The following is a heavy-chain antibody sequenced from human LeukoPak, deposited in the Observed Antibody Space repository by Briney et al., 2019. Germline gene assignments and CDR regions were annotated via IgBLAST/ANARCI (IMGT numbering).Heavy chain of an antibody. CDR3: AKLATVTTWYWFDP. CDR2: ISGSGGST. D-gene: IGHD4-17*01. J-gene: IGHJ5*02. V-gene: IGHV3-23*01. Sequence: GGSLRLSCSASGFTFSSYAMHWVRQAPGKGLEWVSGISGSGGSTYYADSAKGRFTISRDKSKNTLYLQMNSLRAEDTAIYYCAKLATVTTWYWFDPWGQGTLVTVSS. CDR1: GFTFSSYA.